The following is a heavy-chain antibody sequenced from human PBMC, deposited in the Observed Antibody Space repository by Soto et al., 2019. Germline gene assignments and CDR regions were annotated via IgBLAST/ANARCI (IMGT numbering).Heavy chain of an antibody. V-gene: IGHV3-64*01. D-gene: IGHD3-10*01. J-gene: IGHJ4*02. CDR2: ISSNGGST. Sequence: PGGSLRLSCAASGFTFSSYAMHWVRQAPGKGLEYVSAISSNGGSTYYANSVKGRFTISRDNSKNTLYLQMGSLRAEDMAVYYCARARGWFGEAYFDYWGQGTLVTVSS. CDR3: ARARGWFGEAYFDY. CDR1: GFTFSSYA.